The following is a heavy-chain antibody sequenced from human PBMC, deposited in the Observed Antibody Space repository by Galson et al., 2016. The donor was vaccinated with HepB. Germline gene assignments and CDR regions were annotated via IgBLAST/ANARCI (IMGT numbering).Heavy chain of an antibody. CDR3: ARSRAPYYSGSVTNYFKY. D-gene: IGHD3-10*01. V-gene: IGHV3-30*04. Sequence: SLRLTCAAPHFIFSNFAMHWVRQAPGKGLEWVALLSYDGSMEYYADPVKGRFTISRDNSKNTLYLQMNSLGVEDTAVYYCARSRAPYYSGSVTNYFKYWGQGTLVTVSS. J-gene: IGHJ4*02. CDR2: LSYDGSME. CDR1: HFIFSNFA.